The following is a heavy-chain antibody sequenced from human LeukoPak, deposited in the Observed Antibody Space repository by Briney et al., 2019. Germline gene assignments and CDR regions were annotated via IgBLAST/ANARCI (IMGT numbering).Heavy chain of an antibody. D-gene: IGHD2-2*01. CDR2: ISSSSTYM. V-gene: IGHV3-21*01. CDR1: GFTFGSYS. Sequence: GGSLRLSCAASGFTFGSYSMNWARQAPGKGLEWVSFISSSSTYMYYADSVKGRFTISRDDGKNSLYLQMNSLRAEDTAVYYCVLVATYYYYGLDVWGQGTTVTVSS. J-gene: IGHJ6*02. CDR3: VLVATYYYYGLDV.